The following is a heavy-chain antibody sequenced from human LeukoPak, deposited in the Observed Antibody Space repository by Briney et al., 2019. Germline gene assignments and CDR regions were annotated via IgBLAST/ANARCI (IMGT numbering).Heavy chain of an antibody. CDR3: AKDSESDGMDV. D-gene: IGHD1-26*01. CDR1: GFPLNRYA. Sequence: TGGSLRLPCAASGFPLNRYAMRWVRQAPRKGLEWVSVIIGIGASTCYADSVKGRFTISRDNSNNSLYLQMNSLRAEDTAVYYCAKDSESDGMDVWGQGATVTVSS. J-gene: IGHJ6*02. CDR2: IIGIGAST. V-gene: IGHV3-23*01.